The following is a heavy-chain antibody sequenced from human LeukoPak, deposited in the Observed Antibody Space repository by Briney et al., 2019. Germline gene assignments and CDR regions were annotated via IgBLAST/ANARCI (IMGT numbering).Heavy chain of an antibody. D-gene: IGHD3-22*01. Sequence: EASVKVSCKASGYTFTSYGISWVRQAPGQGLEWMGWISAYNGNTNCAQKLQGRVTMTTDTSTSTAYMELRSLRSDDTAVYYCARDSGGYYYDAFDIWGQGTMVTVSS. V-gene: IGHV1-18*01. CDR2: ISAYNGNT. CDR1: GYTFTSYG. J-gene: IGHJ3*02. CDR3: ARDSGGYYYDAFDI.